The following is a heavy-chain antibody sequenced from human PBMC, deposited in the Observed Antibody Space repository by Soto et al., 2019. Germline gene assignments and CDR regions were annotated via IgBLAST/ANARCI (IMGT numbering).Heavy chain of an antibody. D-gene: IGHD2-2*01. Sequence: GGSLRLSCAASGFTFDDYGMSWVRQAPGKGLEWVSGINWNGGSTGYADSVKGRFTISRDNAKNSLYLQMNSLRAEDTALYHCARGACSSTSCPIDYWGQGTLVTVSS. CDR2: INWNGGST. CDR3: ARGACSSTSCPIDY. V-gene: IGHV3-20*01. J-gene: IGHJ4*02. CDR1: GFTFDDYG.